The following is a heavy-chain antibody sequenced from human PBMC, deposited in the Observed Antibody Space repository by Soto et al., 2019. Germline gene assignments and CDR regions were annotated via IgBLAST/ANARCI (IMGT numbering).Heavy chain of an antibody. J-gene: IGHJ3*02. Sequence: GGSLRLSCAASGFTFSSYAMSWVRQAPGKGLEWVSAISGGGGSTYYADSVKGRFTISRDNSKNTLYLQMNSLRAEDTAVYYCAKDERITMIVVVTHDAFDIWGQGTMVTVSS. CDR2: ISGGGGST. CDR1: GFTFSSYA. V-gene: IGHV3-23*01. D-gene: IGHD3-22*01. CDR3: AKDERITMIVVVTHDAFDI.